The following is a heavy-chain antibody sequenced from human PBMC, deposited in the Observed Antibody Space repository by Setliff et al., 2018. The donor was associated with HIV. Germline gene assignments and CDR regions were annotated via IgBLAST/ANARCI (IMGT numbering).Heavy chain of an antibody. CDR3: ARARGIVAAVHY. J-gene: IGHJ4*02. CDR1: GYTLTEVS. D-gene: IGHD6-13*01. CDR2: ITPVFGTV. V-gene: IGHV1-69*13. Sequence: SVKVSCKISGYTLTEVSMHWVRQAPGKGLEWMGGITPVFGTVKYAQKFQDRLTITADESTSTTYMELNSLTLDDTAIYFCARARGIVAAVHYWGQGTLVTVSS.